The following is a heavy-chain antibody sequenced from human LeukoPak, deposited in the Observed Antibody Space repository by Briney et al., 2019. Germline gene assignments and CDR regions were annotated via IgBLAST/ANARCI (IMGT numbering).Heavy chain of an antibody. D-gene: IGHD2-2*01. V-gene: IGHV4-4*07. CDR3: ARGPSSTSPRPFLYYYYMDV. CDR1: GGSISSYY. CDR2: IYTSGST. Sequence: PSETLSLTCTVSGGSISSYYWSWIRQPAGKGLEWIGRIYTSGSTNYNPSLKSRVTMSVDTSKDQFSLKLSSVTAADTAVYYCARGPSSTSPRPFLYYYYMDVWGKGTTVTVSS. J-gene: IGHJ6*03.